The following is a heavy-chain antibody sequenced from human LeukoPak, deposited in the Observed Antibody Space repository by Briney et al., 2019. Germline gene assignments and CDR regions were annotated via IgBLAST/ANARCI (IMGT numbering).Heavy chain of an antibody. CDR3: ARGNWYFDY. Sequence: SETLSLTCTVSGGSVSTYYWSWIRQPPGEGLEWIGYIYYSGSTNYNPSLKSRVTISVDTSKYQFSLKVNSVTAADTAVYYCARGNWYFDYWGQGTLVTVSS. D-gene: IGHD1-1*01. J-gene: IGHJ4*02. CDR2: IYYSGST. CDR1: GGSVSTYY. V-gene: IGHV4-59*02.